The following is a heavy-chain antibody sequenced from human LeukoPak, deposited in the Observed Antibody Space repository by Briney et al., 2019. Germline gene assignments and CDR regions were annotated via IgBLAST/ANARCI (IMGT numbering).Heavy chain of an antibody. J-gene: IGHJ4*02. CDR3: AREISGYSDY. Sequence: ASVKVSCKASGYTFTGYYMHWVRQAPGQGLEWMGWINANSGDTKYAQKFQGRVTMTRDTSISTAYMELSRLRSDDTAMYYCAREISGYSDYSGQGTLVTVSS. D-gene: IGHD3-22*01. V-gene: IGHV1-2*02. CDR1: GYTFTGYY. CDR2: INANSGDT.